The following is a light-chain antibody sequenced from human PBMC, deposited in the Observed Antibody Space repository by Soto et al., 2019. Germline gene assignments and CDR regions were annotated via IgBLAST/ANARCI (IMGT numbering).Light chain of an antibody. V-gene: IGKV3D-15*01. CDR1: QSVSSN. CDR3: QQYNNWPPMYT. CDR2: GAS. Sequence: EIVMTQSPATLSVSPGERATLSCRASQSVSSNLAWYQQKPGQAPRLLIYGASIRATGIPARFSGSGSGTEFTPTISSLQSEDFAGYYCQQYNNWPPMYTVGQGTKLEIK. J-gene: IGKJ2*01.